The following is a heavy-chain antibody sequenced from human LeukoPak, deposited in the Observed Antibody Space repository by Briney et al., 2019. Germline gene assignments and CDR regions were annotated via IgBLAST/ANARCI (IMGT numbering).Heavy chain of an antibody. V-gene: IGHV3-74*01. Sequence: GSLRLSCAASGFTFSSNWMQWVRQAPGKGLAWVSRINEDGSTTNYADSVKGRSTIFRDNAKNTLYLQMNSLRAEDTAVYYCVRDLGGRSGHWGQGTLVTVSS. CDR1: GFTFSSNW. CDR2: INEDGSTT. J-gene: IGHJ4*02. D-gene: IGHD1-26*01. CDR3: VRDLGGRSGH.